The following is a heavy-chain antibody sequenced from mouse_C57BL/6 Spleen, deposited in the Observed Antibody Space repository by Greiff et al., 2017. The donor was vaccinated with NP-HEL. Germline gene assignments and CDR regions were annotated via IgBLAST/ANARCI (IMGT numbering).Heavy chain of an antibody. V-gene: IGHV5-17*01. Sequence: DVHLVESGGGLVKPGGSLKLSCAASGFTFSDYGMHWVRQAPEKGLEWVAYISSGSSTIYYADTVKGRFTISRDNAKNTLFLQMTSLRSEDTAMYYCARRNYDDYAMDYWGQGTSVTVSS. D-gene: IGHD2-4*01. J-gene: IGHJ4*01. CDR1: GFTFSDYG. CDR2: ISSGSSTI. CDR3: ARRNYDDYAMDY.